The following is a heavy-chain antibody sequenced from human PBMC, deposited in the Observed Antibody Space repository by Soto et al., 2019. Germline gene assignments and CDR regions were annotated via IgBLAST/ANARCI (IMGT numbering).Heavy chain of an antibody. CDR1: GFTFSSYS. Sequence: GGSLRLSCAASGFTFSSYSMNWVRQAPGKGLEWVSSISSSSSYIYYADSVKGRFTISRDNAKNSLYLQMNSLRAEDTAVYYCARKTSGPGPFDYWGQGTLVTVSS. D-gene: IGHD5-12*01. J-gene: IGHJ4*02. CDR2: ISSSSSYI. V-gene: IGHV3-21*01. CDR3: ARKTSGPGPFDY.